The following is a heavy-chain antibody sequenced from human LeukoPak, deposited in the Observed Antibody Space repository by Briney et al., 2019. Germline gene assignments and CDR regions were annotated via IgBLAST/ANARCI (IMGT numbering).Heavy chain of an antibody. J-gene: IGHJ4*02. CDR1: GFTFSSYE. CDR3: ARGWRYFDY. Sequence: GGSLRLSCAASGFTFSSYEMNWVRQAPGKGLEWASYISSSGSTRYYVDSVKGRFTISRDTAKNSLYLQMNSLRAEDTAVYYCARGWRYFDYWGQGTLVTVSS. D-gene: IGHD5-24*01. V-gene: IGHV3-48*03. CDR2: ISSSGSTR.